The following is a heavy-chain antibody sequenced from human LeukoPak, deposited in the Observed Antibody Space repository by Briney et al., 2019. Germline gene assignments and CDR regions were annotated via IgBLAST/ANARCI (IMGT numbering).Heavy chain of an antibody. J-gene: IGHJ4*02. V-gene: IGHV4-59*01. D-gene: IGHD3-10*01. CDR2: VSYSGGT. CDR3: ARCYGSGSLYYFDY. Sequence: SETLSLTCSVSGDSLNYYYWTWIRRPPGKGLEWIGHVSYSGGTNYNASLKSRVTILVDTSKNQFSLMVRSVTAAGTAIYYCARCYGSGSLYYFDYWGQGALVTVSS. CDR1: GDSLNYYY.